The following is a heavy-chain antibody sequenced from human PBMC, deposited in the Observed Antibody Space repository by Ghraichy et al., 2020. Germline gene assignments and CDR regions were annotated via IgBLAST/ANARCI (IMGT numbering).Heavy chain of an antibody. Sequence: GSLRLSCTVYGGSFSGYYWSWLRQPPGKGLEWIGEIKLSGSTSSSPSLRSRVTISVDTSKNQFSLKLTSVTAADTAMYYCARGLSYGDDVVAFGYWGQGTLVTVSS. V-gene: IGHV4-34*01. D-gene: IGHD4-17*01. J-gene: IGHJ4*02. CDR2: IKLSGST. CDR1: GGSFSGYY. CDR3: ARGLSYGDDVVAFGY.